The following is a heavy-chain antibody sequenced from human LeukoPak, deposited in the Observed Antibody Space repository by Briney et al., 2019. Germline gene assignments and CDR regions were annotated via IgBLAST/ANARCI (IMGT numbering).Heavy chain of an antibody. V-gene: IGHV3-23*01. CDR3: ARGTTDLDY. D-gene: IGHD1-14*01. CDR1: GFTLNNYA. J-gene: IGHJ4*02. CDR2: ISSSGDAT. Sequence: GGSLRLSCASSGFTLNNYAMNWVREAPGKGLEWVSLISSSGDATYYADSVQGRFTISRDNSRNTLYLHIDSLRVEDTATYYCARGTTDLDYWGQGTRVIVSS.